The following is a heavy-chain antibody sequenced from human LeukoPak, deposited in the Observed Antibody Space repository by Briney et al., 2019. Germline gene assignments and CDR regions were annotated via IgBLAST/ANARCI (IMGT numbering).Heavy chain of an antibody. D-gene: IGHD3-10*01. CDR2: IGTAGET. Sequence: GGSLRLSCAATGFTFSSYDMHWVRQATGKGLEWVSRIGTAGETYCPGSVKGRFTIPRENAKNSSYLQMNSLRAEDTALYYCAKGGPSLLWFGELSSGEYYFDYWGQGTLVTVSS. J-gene: IGHJ4*02. CDR1: GFTFSSYD. CDR3: AKGGPSLLWFGELSSGEYYFDY. V-gene: IGHV3-13*01.